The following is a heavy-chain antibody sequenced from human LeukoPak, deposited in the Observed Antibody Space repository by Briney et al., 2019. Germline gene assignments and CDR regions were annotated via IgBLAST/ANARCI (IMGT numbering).Heavy chain of an antibody. J-gene: IGHJ5*02. Sequence: AGGSLRLSCAASGFTFSSYAMSWVRQAPGKGLEWVSAISGSGGSTYYADSVKGRFTISRDNSKNTLYLQMNSLRAEDTAVYYCARASFPFGELDGNPFDPWGQGTLVTVSS. CDR3: ARASFPFGELDGNPFDP. V-gene: IGHV3-23*01. CDR1: GFTFSSYA. D-gene: IGHD3-10*01. CDR2: ISGSGGST.